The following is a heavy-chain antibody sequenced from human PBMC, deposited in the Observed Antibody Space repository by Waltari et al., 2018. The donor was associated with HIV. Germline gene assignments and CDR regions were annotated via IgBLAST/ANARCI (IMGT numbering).Heavy chain of an antibody. V-gene: IGHV4-39*01. D-gene: IGHD3-22*01. CDR3: ARVQYYYDSSGYLDY. Sequence: QLQPQESGPGLVKPSETLSLPCTVSGGSISSSTYYWGWIRYPPGKGMEWIVSIYYSGSTYYNPSLKSRLTISVDTSKNQFSLKLSSVTAADTAVFYCARVQYYYDSSGYLDYWGQGTLVTVSS. CDR1: GGSISSSTYY. J-gene: IGHJ4*02. CDR2: IYYSGST.